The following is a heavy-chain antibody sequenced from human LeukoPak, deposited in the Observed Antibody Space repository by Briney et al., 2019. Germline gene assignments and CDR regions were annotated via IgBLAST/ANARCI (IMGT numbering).Heavy chain of an antibody. CDR3: TTGPPPASPPDY. J-gene: IGHJ4*02. V-gene: IGHV3-15*01. Sequence: GGSLRLSCVASLCTFSRYWLTWLRQAPGKGREWAGRVKSKTDGGTTDYAAPVKGRFTISRDDSKNTLYLQMNSLKTEDTAVYYCTTGPPPASPPDYWGQGTLVTVSS. CDR2: VKSKTDGGTT. D-gene: IGHD2-2*01. CDR1: LCTFSRYW.